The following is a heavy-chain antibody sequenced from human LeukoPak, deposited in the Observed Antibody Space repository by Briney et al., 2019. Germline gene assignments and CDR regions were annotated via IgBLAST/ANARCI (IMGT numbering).Heavy chain of an antibody. CDR2: ISSSSSYI. V-gene: IGHV3-21*01. J-gene: IGHJ4*02. CDR1: GFTFSSYS. CDR3: ARVGLSYGYSY. Sequence: GGSLRLSCAASGFTFSSYSMNWVRQAPGKGLEWVSSISSSSSYIYYADSVKGRFTISRDNAKNSLYLQTNSLRAEDTAVYYCARVGLSYGYSYWGRGTLVTVSS. D-gene: IGHD5-18*01.